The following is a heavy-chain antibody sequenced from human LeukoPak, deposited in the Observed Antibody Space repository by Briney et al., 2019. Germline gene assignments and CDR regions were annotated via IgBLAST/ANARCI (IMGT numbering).Heavy chain of an antibody. CDR3: AKSLYGGCDY. CDR2: VNGNGGST. D-gene: IGHD3-16*02. CDR1: GFTFSSFA. V-gene: IGHV3-23*01. Sequence: GGSLRLSCAASGFTFSSFAMSWVRQAPGKGLEWVSGVNGNGGSTSYADSVKGRFTIFRDNSKNTVYLQMNSLRVEDTAVYYCAKSLYGGCDYWGQGTVVTVSS. J-gene: IGHJ4*02.